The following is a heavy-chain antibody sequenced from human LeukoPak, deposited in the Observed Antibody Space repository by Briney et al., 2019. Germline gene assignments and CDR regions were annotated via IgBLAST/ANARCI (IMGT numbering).Heavy chain of an antibody. Sequence: GESLTISFTGSGYRFTSYCIGGMRQMPGKGLEWMGIIYPGDSDTHYSPSFEAQGTISADKSITTAYLQGSGLKASDTTMYYCATHLLSPDMTPEMVFDYWGRGTLVTVSS. J-gene: IGHJ4*02. CDR2: IYPGDSDT. CDR1: GYRFTSYC. V-gene: IGHV5-51*01. D-gene: IGHD4-17*01. CDR3: ATHLLSPDMTPEMVFDY.